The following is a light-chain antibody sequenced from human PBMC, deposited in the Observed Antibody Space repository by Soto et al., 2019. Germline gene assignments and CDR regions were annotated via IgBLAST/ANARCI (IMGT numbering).Light chain of an antibody. CDR3: SSYTSSSLYV. CDR2: DVS. J-gene: IGLJ1*01. CDR1: SSDVGGYSY. V-gene: IGLV2-14*01. Sequence: QSVLTQPASVSGSPGQSITISCTGTSSDVGGYSYVSWYQQLPGKAPKLMIYDVSDRPSGVSNRFSGSKSGNTASLTISGLQAEDEAVYYCSSYTSSSLYVFGTGTKLTVL.